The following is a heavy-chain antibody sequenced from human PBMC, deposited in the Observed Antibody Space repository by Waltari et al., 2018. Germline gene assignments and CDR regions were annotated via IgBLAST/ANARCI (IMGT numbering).Heavy chain of an antibody. CDR3: ARETGRYNCFDP. CDR1: GFSFCDYW. Sequence: EVELVASGGGLVQPGGFLRLSCAASGFSFCDYWRAWCRQGPGKGLEWVANMKGNGSQKGYMDSVKGRFTISRDNANNSLFLQMNSLRADDTAVYFCARETGRYNCFDPWGPGTLVTVSS. J-gene: IGHJ5*02. CDR2: MKGNGSQK. V-gene: IGHV3-7*01. D-gene: IGHD3-10*01.